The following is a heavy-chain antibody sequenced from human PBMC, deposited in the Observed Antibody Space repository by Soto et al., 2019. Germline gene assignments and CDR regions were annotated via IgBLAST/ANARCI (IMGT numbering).Heavy chain of an antibody. D-gene: IGHD3-22*01. V-gene: IGHV3-30*18. J-gene: IGHJ3*02. Sequence: GGSLRLSCAASGFTFSSYGMHWVRQAPGKGLEWVAVISYDGSNKYYADSVKGRFTISRDNSKNTLYLQINSLRAEDTAVYYCAKSNYYYDSSGYYFNAFDIWGQGTMVTVSS. CDR1: GFTFSSYG. CDR2: ISYDGSNK. CDR3: AKSNYYYDSSGYYFNAFDI.